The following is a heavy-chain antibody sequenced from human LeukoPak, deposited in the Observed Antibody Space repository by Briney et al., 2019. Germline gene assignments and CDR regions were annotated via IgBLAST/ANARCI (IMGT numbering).Heavy chain of an antibody. CDR2: IIPIFGTA. D-gene: IGHD5-24*01. Sequence: SVKVSCKASGGTFSSYAISWLRQAPGQGLEWMGGIIPIFGTANYAQKFQGRVTITADESTSTAYMELSSLRSEDTAVYYCARLIMASIGDWFDPWGQGTLVTVSS. V-gene: IGHV1-69*13. J-gene: IGHJ5*02. CDR3: ARLIMASIGDWFDP. CDR1: GGTFSSYA.